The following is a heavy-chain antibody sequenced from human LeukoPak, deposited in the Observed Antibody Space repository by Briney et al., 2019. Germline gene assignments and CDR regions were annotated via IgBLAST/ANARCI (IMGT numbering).Heavy chain of an antibody. Sequence: SETLSLTCTVSGGSISSYYWSWIRQPAGKGLEWNGRIYTSGSTNYNPSLKSRVTMSVDTSKNQFSLKLSSVTAADTAVYYCARDRPYGDYPDYWGQGTLVTVSS. D-gene: IGHD4-17*01. J-gene: IGHJ4*02. V-gene: IGHV4-4*07. CDR2: IYTSGST. CDR1: GGSISSYY. CDR3: ARDRPYGDYPDY.